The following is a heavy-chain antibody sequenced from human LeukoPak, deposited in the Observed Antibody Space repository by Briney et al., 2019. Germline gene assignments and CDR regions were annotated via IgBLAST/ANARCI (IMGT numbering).Heavy chain of an antibody. V-gene: IGHV5-51*01. CDR2: IYPGDSDT. Sequence: GESLKISCKGSGYSFTNYWIDWVRQMPGKGLEWMGIIYPGDSDTTYNPSFQGQVTISADESISTAYLQWSSLKASDTAIYYCARRGNNYFDFWGQGTLVTVSS. J-gene: IGHJ4*02. CDR1: GYSFTNYW. CDR3: ARRGNNYFDF.